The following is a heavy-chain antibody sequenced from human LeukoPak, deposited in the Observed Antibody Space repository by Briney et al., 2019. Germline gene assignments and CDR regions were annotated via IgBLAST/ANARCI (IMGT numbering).Heavy chain of an antibody. CDR2: ISGSASST. Sequence: GSLRLSCTASGFTFGDYAMSWVRQAPGKGLEWVSAISGSASSTYHADSVKGRFTISRDNSKNTLYLQMNSLRADDTAVYYCAMKAVPRPRLHDAFDFWGQGTVVSVSS. CDR3: AMKAVPRPRLHDAFDF. J-gene: IGHJ3*01. D-gene: IGHD5-24*01. CDR1: GFTFGDYA. V-gene: IGHV3-23*01.